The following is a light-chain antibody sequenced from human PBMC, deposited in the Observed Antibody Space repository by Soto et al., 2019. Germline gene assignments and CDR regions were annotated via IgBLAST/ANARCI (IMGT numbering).Light chain of an antibody. V-gene: IGLV1-44*01. J-gene: IGLJ1*01. CDR2: GNS. CDR1: CSNIGSNT. Sequence: QSVLTQPPSASGTPGQRVTISCSGSCSNIGSNTVNWYQQLPGTAPKLLIYGNSNRPSGVPDRFSGSKSGTSASLAITGLQAEDEADYYCQSCDSSLSAHVFGTGTQLTVL. CDR3: QSCDSSLSAHV.